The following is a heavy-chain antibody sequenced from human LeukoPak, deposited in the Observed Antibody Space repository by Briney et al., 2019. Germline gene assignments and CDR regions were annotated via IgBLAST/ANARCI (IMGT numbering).Heavy chain of an antibody. CDR2: IYSGGST. J-gene: IGHJ4*02. CDR1: GFTVSSNY. CDR3: ARNRDYGQTGDFDY. D-gene: IGHD4/OR15-4a*01. V-gene: IGHV3-66*01. Sequence: GGSLRLSCTASGFTVSSNYMSWVRQSPGKGLEWLSVIYSGGSTYYADSVKGRFNIYRDHSKNTLYLQLNSLRAEDTAVYYCARNRDYGQTGDFDYWGQGTLVTVSS.